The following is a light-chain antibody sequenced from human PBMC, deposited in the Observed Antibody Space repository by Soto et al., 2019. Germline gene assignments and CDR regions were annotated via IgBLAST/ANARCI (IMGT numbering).Light chain of an antibody. CDR2: AAS. CDR1: QSISSY. J-gene: IGKJ4*01. Sequence: DIQMTQSPSSLSASVGVRVTITCRASQSISSYLNWYQQKPGKAPKLLSYAASSLQSAVPSRFSGGGSGTDFTLTISSMQPEDFATYYCQQSYSTPLPVGGGTKV. V-gene: IGKV1-39*01. CDR3: QQSYSTPLP.